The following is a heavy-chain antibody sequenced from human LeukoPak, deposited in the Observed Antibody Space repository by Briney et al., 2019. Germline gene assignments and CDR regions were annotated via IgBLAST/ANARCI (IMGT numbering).Heavy chain of an antibody. CDR3: ARDFTPEWFDIH. CDR2: ISYDGSDE. CDR1: GLAFSSYS. J-gene: IGHJ4*02. D-gene: IGHD3-3*01. Sequence: GGSLRLSCVASGLAFSSYSMHWVRQAPGKGLEWVGVISYDGSDEYYTDSVKGRFTISRDTSKNTVYLQMNSLRADDTAVCYCARDFTPEWFDIHWGQGALVTVS. V-gene: IGHV3-30*04.